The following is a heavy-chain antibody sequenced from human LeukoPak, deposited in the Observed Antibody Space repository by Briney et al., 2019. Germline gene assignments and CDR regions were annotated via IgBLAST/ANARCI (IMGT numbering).Heavy chain of an antibody. D-gene: IGHD3-22*01. Sequence: GSLRLSCPVSGFTFSSYAMSWVRQAPGRGLEWVSVISTSGESAYYADSVKGRFTIPRDNSKNTLYLQMNSLRAEDTAVYYCAKDRGSGYHYFDYWGQGTLVTVSS. CDR1: GFTFSSYA. J-gene: IGHJ4*02. CDR2: ISTSGESA. V-gene: IGHV3-23*01. CDR3: AKDRGSGYHYFDY.